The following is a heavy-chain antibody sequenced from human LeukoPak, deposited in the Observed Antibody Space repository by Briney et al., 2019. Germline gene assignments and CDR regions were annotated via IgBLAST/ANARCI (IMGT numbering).Heavy chain of an antibody. J-gene: IGHJ4*02. D-gene: IGHD3-16*02. CDR1: GFTVSANY. CDR3: ARGSLSGAQFFDC. Sequence: PGGSPRLSCAASGFTVSANYMSWVRQAPGKGLEWVSALYVGGSTYYADSVKGRFTISRDNSKNTLYLQMNSLRAEDTAIYYCARGSLSGAQFFDCWGQGTLVTVSS. CDR2: LYVGGST. V-gene: IGHV3-53*01.